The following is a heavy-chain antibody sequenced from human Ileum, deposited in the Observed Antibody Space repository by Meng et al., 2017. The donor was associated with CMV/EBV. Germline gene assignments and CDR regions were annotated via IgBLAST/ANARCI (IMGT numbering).Heavy chain of an antibody. J-gene: IGHJ5*02. CDR2: IKVDNGDT. Sequence: ASVKVSCKASGYSFSDYYIHWVRQAPGQGLEWMGWIKVDNGDTMYAPKFQGRVTVTRDTSIDTAYIELKSLKSDDTALYYCARDPGCDDPTCYGIGWDLWGQGTLVTVSS. CDR3: ARDPGCDDPTCYGIGWDL. D-gene: IGHD2-21*01. V-gene: IGHV1-2*02. CDR1: GYSFSDYY.